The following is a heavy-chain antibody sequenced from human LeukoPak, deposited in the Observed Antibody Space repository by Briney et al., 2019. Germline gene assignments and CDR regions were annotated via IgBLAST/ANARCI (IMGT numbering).Heavy chain of an antibody. CDR2: IYYSGST. Sequence: SETLSLTCTVTGCSISSYYWSWIRQPPGKGLEWIGYIYYSGSTNYNLSLKSRVTISVDTSKNQFSLKLSSVTAADTAVYYCARRVVVVTAIPYYYFDYWGQGTLVTVSS. CDR3: ARRVVVVTAIPYYYFDY. J-gene: IGHJ4*02. D-gene: IGHD2-21*02. CDR1: GCSISSYY. V-gene: IGHV4-59*08.